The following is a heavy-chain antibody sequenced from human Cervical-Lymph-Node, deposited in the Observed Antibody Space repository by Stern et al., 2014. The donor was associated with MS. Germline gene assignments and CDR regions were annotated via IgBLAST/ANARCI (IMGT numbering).Heavy chain of an antibody. Sequence: QDQLVQSGPGLVKPSETLSLTCSVSGASVNAYYWSWIRQPPGKGLEWIGYIYYSGSTNYNPSLKSRVTISGDTSQNRLSLNLNSVTAADTAVYYCARGTDYADPFDYWGQGTLVTVSS. CDR1: GASVNAYY. D-gene: IGHD4-17*01. V-gene: IGHV4-59*02. CDR3: ARGTDYADPFDY. CDR2: IYYSGST. J-gene: IGHJ4*02.